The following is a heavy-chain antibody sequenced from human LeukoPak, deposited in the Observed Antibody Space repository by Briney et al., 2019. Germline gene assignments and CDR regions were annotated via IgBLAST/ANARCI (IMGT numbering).Heavy chain of an antibody. V-gene: IGHV4-59*01. CDR1: SGSISSYY. D-gene: IGHD6-13*01. J-gene: IGHJ4*02. CDR3: ARGDGAAAGKGLDY. CDR2: IYYSGTT. Sequence: SETLSLTCTVSSGSISSYYWSWIRQSPGKGLEWIGYIYYSGTTDYNPSLKNRVTISVDTSKNQFSLKLSSVTAADTAVYYCARGDGAAAGKGLDYWGQGTLVTVSS.